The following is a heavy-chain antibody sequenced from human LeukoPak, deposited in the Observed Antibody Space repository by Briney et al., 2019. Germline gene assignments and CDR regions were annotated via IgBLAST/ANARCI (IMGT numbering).Heavy chain of an antibody. D-gene: IGHD3-22*01. CDR2: IIPIFGTA. V-gene: IGHV1-69*13. CDR3: ARGVGVTYYYDSSGQT. J-gene: IGHJ5*02. Sequence: ASVKVSCKASGGTFSSYAISWVRQASGQGLEWMGGIIPIFGTANYAQKFQGRVTITADESTSTAYMELSSLRSEDTAVYYCARGVGVTYYYDSSGQTWGQGTLVTVSS. CDR1: GGTFSSYA.